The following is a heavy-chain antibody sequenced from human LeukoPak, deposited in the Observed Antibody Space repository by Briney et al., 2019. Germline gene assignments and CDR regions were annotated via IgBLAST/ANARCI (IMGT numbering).Heavy chain of an antibody. CDR3: ARGGGYASPIGY. CDR1: GGSISSYY. CDR2: IYYSGST. V-gene: IGHV4-59*01. J-gene: IGHJ4*02. D-gene: IGHD5-12*01. Sequence: PSETLSLTCTVSGGSISSYYWSWIRQPPGKRLEWIGYIYYSGSTNYNPSLKSRVTISVDTSKNQFSLKLSSVTAADTAVYYCARGGGYASPIGYWGQGALVTVSS.